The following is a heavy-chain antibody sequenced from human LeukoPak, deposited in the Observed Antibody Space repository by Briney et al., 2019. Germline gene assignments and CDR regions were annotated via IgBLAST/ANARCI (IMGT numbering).Heavy chain of an antibody. J-gene: IGHJ3*02. V-gene: IGHV1-8*01. CDR2: MNPNSGNT. D-gene: IGHD3-22*01. CDR1: GYTFTSYD. Sequence: ASVKVSCKASGYTFTSYDINWVRQATGQGLEWMGWMNPNSGNTGYAQKFQGRVTMTRNTSISTAYMELSSLRSEDTAVYYCARNYDSSGYIGDAFDIWGQGTMVTVSS. CDR3: ARNYDSSGYIGDAFDI.